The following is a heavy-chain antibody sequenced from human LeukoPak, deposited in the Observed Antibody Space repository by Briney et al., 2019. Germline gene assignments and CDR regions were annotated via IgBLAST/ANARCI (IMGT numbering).Heavy chain of an antibody. V-gene: IGHV4-59*01. CDR2: IYYSGST. Sequence: SETLSLTCTVSGGSISSYYWSWIRQPPGKGLEWIGYIYYSGSTNYNPSLKSRVTISVDTSKNQFSLRLSSATAADTAVYYCAAFSYSASDYWGQGTLVTVSS. J-gene: IGHJ4*02. CDR3: AAFSYSASDY. CDR1: GGSISSYY. D-gene: IGHD2-21*01.